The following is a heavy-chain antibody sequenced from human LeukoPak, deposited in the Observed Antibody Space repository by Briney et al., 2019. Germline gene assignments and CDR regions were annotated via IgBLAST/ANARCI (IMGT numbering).Heavy chain of an antibody. D-gene: IGHD3-22*01. Sequence: PGGSLRLSCAASGFTFSSYSMNWVRQAPGKGLEWASYISSSSSTIYYADSVKGRFTISRDNAKNSLYLQMNSLRAEDTAVYYCARGTRSHYYDSSGYYPREVYYYYYMDVWGKGTTVTVSS. J-gene: IGHJ6*03. V-gene: IGHV3-48*01. CDR2: ISSSSSTI. CDR3: ARGTRSHYYDSSGYYPREVYYYYYMDV. CDR1: GFTFSSYS.